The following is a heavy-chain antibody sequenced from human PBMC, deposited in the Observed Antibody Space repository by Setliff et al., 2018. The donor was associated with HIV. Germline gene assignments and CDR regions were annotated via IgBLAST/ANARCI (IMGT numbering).Heavy chain of an antibody. V-gene: IGHV4-59*08. J-gene: IGHJ6*03. D-gene: IGHD1-1*01. CDR3: ARHGTYEAHYSYMDV. CDR2: IYHSGTT. Sequence: SETLSLTCTVSGTSISNYYWSWIRQPPGKGLEWIGSIYHSGTTYDNPSLKSRVTISVDSSKNHFSLILSSVTAADTAVYYCARHGTYEAHYSYMDVWGKGTTVTVSS. CDR1: GTSISNYY.